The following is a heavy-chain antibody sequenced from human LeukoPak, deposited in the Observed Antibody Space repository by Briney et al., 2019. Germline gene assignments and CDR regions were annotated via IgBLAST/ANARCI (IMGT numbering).Heavy chain of an antibody. CDR2: ISYDGSNE. Sequence: PGGSLRLSCAASGFTFSHYAIHWVRQTPGKGLEWVAAISYDGSNEYYADSVKGRFTISRDNSKNTLSLQVNSLRTEDTAVYYCAKDLVVVSTINAFDVWGQGTMVAVSS. J-gene: IGHJ3*01. CDR1: GFTFSHYA. V-gene: IGHV3-30-3*01. D-gene: IGHD2-15*01. CDR3: AKDLVVVSTINAFDV.